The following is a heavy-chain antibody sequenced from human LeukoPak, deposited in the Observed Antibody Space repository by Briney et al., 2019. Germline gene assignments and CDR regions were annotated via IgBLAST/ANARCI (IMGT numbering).Heavy chain of an antibody. Sequence: GGSLRLSCGASGFTFSTYGVSWVRQAPGRGLEWVSAISSSGGSTFYADSVKGRFTISRDNAKNSLYLQMNSLRAEDTAVYYCAELGITMIGGVWGKGTTVTISS. CDR3: AELGITMIGGV. J-gene: IGHJ6*04. CDR1: GFTFSTYG. D-gene: IGHD3-10*02. CDR2: ISSSGGST. V-gene: IGHV3-21*01.